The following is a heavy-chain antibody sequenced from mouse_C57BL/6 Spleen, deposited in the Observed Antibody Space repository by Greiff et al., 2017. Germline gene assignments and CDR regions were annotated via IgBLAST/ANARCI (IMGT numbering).Heavy chain of an antibody. Sequence: EVQRVESGPELVKPGASVKISCKASGYSFTDYNMNWVKQSNGKSLEWIGVINPNYGTTRYNQKFKGKATLTVDQSSSTAYMQLNSLTSEDSAVYYCAKGGPIYYGNGNAMDYWGQGTSVTVSS. D-gene: IGHD2-1*01. CDR2: INPNYGTT. CDR1: GYSFTDYN. J-gene: IGHJ4*01. CDR3: AKGGPIYYGNGNAMDY. V-gene: IGHV1-39*01.